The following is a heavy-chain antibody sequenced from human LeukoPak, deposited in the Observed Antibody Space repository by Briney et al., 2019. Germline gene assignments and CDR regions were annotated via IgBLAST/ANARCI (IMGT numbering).Heavy chain of an antibody. Sequence: SETLSLTCTVSGGSISSSSYYWGWIRQPPGKGLEWIGSIYHSGSTYYNPSLKSRVTISVDTSKNQFSLKLSSVTAADTAVYYCARVTHRYSYGYYYYYYMDVWGKGTTVTVSS. V-gene: IGHV4-39*07. CDR1: GGSISSSSYY. CDR2: IYHSGST. CDR3: ARVTHRYSYGYYYYYYMDV. D-gene: IGHD5-18*01. J-gene: IGHJ6*03.